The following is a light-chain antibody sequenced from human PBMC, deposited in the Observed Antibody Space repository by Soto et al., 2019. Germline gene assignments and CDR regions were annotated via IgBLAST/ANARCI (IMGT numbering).Light chain of an antibody. V-gene: IGKV1-6*01. J-gene: IGKJ1*01. CDR1: QGIRND. CDR3: LQDYNFPWT. CDR2: AAS. Sequence: ALQMTRSPSSPSACVGDRVTSTCRASQGIRNDLGWYQQKPGKAPKLLIYAASSLQSGVPSRFSGSGSGTDFTLTISSLQPEDFATYYCLQDYNFPWTFGQGTKVDIK.